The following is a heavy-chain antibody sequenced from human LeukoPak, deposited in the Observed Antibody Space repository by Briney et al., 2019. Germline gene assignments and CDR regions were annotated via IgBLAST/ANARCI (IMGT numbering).Heavy chain of an antibody. Sequence: GGSLRLSCAASGFTFSSYSMNWVRQAPGKGLEWVAAIGGDSSTYYTGSVRGRFTISRDNSKNTVYLQMSSLRVEDTAVYYCAKKGSYSSGWYGGHYFDSWGQGTLVTVSS. CDR3: AKKGSYSSGWYGGHYFDS. CDR2: IGGDSST. CDR1: GFTFSSYS. V-gene: IGHV3-23*01. D-gene: IGHD6-19*01. J-gene: IGHJ4*01.